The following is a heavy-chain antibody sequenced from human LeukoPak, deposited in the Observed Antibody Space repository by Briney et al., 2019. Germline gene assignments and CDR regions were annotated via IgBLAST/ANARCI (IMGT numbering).Heavy chain of an antibody. CDR1: GYTFTSYG. D-gene: IGHD1-1*01. V-gene: IGHV1-18*01. CDR2: ISAYNGNT. CDR3: ARGPGTAIAYFFYMDV. J-gene: IGHJ6*03. Sequence: ASVKVSCKASGYTFTSYGISWVRQAPGQGLEWVGWISAYNGNTDYAQKLQGRVTMTTDTSTSTAYMELRSLRSDDTAVYYCARGPGTAIAYFFYMDVWGKGTTVTVSS.